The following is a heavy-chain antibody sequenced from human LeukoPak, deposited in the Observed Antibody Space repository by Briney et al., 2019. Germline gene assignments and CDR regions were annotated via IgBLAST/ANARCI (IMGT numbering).Heavy chain of an antibody. CDR3: ARDYGRSRDYGMDV. CDR1: GFTLSNYW. D-gene: IGHD3-10*01. CDR2: INADGSSA. J-gene: IGHJ6*02. Sequence: GGSRRLSCAASGFTLSNYWMHWVRQAPGKGLVWVSRINADGSSASYADSVKGRFTISRDNAKNTLYLQMNSLRAEDTAMYYCARDYGRSRDYGMDVWGQGTTVTVSS. V-gene: IGHV3-74*01.